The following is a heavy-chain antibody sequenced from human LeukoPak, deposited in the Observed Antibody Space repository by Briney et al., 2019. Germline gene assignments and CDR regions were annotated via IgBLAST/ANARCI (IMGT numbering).Heavy chain of an antibody. CDR2: ISSSSSTI. V-gene: IGHV3-48*04. D-gene: IGHD3-10*01. CDR1: GFTFSSYS. J-gene: IGHJ4*02. Sequence: AGGSLRLSCAASGFTFSSYSMKWVRQAPGKGREGGSYISSSSSTIYYADSVKGRFTISRDNAKNSLYLQMNSLRAEDTAVYYCARVETMVRGPPPYWGQGTLVTVSS. CDR3: ARVETMVRGPPPY.